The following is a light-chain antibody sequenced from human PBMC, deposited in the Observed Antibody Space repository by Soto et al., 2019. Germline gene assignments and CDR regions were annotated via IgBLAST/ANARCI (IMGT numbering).Light chain of an antibody. CDR2: GAS. J-gene: IGKJ2*01. CDR3: QQYNDWPPNT. CDR1: QSVSSN. V-gene: IGKV3-15*01. Sequence: EIVMTQSPATLSVSPGERATLSCRASQSVSSNLAWYQKKPGQAPRLIXYGASTRAPGIPARFSGSGSGTEFTLTISSLQSEDFAAYYCQQYNDWPPNTFGQGTKVDIK.